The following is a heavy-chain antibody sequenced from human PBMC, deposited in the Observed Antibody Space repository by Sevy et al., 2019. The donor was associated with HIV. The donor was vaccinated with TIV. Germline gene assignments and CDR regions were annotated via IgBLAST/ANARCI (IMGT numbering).Heavy chain of an antibody. CDR3: ARDRAAMVGDAFDI. D-gene: IGHD5-18*01. CDR1: GFPFSSYA. J-gene: IGHJ3*02. CDR2: MGGSGVST. Sequence: GGSLRLSCAASGFPFSSYAMSWVRQAPGKGLEWVSAMGGSGVSTYYADSVKGRFTISRDNSKNTLYLQMNSLRAEDTAVYYSARDRAAMVGDAFDILGQGTMVTVSS. V-gene: IGHV3-23*01.